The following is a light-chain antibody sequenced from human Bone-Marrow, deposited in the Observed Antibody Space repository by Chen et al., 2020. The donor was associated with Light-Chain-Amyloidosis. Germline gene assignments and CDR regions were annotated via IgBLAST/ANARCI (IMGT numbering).Light chain of an antibody. CDR3: ATWDGSLSGVV. CDR2: KND. CDR1: GSNIGSHD. V-gene: IGLV1-47*01. Sequence: HSVLTQPPSPSVTPGQPVTISCSGSGSNIGSHDVFWYQQVPGKAPKLLIFKNDQRPSGVPDRFSAFKSGTAASLAIRGLRSEDEADYHCATWDGSLSGVVFGGGTKVTVL. J-gene: IGLJ2*01.